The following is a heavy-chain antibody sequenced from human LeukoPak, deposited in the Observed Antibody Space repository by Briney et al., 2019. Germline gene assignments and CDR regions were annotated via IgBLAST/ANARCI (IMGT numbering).Heavy chain of an antibody. CDR1: GGTFSSYA. CDR3: ARNPVPAAIGVYYFDY. CDR2: IIPIFGTA. D-gene: IGHD2-2*01. J-gene: IGHJ4*02. V-gene: IGHV1-69*13. Sequence: GASVKVSCKASGGTFSSYAISWVRQAPGQGLEWMGGIIPIFGTANYAQKFQGRVTITADESTSTAYMELSSLRSEDTAVYYCARNPVPAAIGVYYFDYWGQGTLVTVSS.